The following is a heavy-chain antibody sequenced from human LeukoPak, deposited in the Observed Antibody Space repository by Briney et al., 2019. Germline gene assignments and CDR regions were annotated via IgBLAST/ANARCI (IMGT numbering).Heavy chain of an antibody. D-gene: IGHD6-19*01. CDR1: GYTFTCYY. CDR2: INPKSGGT. J-gene: IGHJ4*02. CDR3: AASIALTGNFFDY. Sequence: ASVKVSCKTSGYTFTCYYMHWVRQAPGQGLEWMGRINPKSGGTDYAQKFQGRVTMTRDTSISTAYMELSRLRSDDTAVYYCAASIALTGNFFDYWGQGTLVTVSS. V-gene: IGHV1-2*06.